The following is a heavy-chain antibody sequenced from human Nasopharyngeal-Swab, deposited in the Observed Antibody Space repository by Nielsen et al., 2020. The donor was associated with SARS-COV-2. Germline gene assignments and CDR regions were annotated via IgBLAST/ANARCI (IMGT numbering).Heavy chain of an antibody. V-gene: IGHV4-4*07. J-gene: IGHJ6*02. D-gene: IGHD3-3*01. Sequence: SETLSLTCTVSGGSISSYYWRWIRQPPGKGLEWIGRIYTSGSTNYNPSLKSRVTMSVDTSKNQFSLKLSSVTAADTAVYYCARDQDYYDFWSGYLGSYGMDVWGQGTTVTVSS. CDR1: GGSISSYY. CDR2: IYTSGST. CDR3: ARDQDYYDFWSGYLGSYGMDV.